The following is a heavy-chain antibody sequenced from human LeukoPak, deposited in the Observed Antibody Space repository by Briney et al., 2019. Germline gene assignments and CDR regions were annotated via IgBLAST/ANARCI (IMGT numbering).Heavy chain of an antibody. CDR3: ARGRRHYGSGSYPVDY. Sequence: GGSLRLSCAASGFTVSSNYMSWVRQAPGKGLEWVANIKQDGSEKYYVDSVKGRFTISRDNAKNSLYLQMNSLRAEDTAVYYCARGRRHYGSGSYPVDYWGQGTLVTVSS. CDR2: IKQDGSEK. V-gene: IGHV3-7*03. CDR1: GFTVSSNY. J-gene: IGHJ4*02. D-gene: IGHD3-10*01.